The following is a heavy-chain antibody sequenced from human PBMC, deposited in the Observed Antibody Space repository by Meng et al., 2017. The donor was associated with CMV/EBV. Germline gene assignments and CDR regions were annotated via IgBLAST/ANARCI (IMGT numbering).Heavy chain of an antibody. Sequence: GESLKISCAASGFTFSDYYMSWIRQAPGKGLEWVSYISSSGSTIYYADSVKGRFTISRDNAKNSLYLQMNSLRAEDTAVYYCAGQNVAAAAGTVFDYWGQGTLVTVSS. CDR2: ISSSGSTI. CDR1: GFTFSDYY. D-gene: IGHD6-13*01. CDR3: AGQNVAAAAGTVFDY. V-gene: IGHV3-11*01. J-gene: IGHJ4*02.